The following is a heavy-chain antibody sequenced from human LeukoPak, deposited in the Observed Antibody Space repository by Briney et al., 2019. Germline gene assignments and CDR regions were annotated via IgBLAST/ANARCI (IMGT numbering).Heavy chain of an antibody. J-gene: IGHJ4*02. Sequence: PGGSLRLSCAASGFTFSSYTMNWVRQAPGKGLEWVSSIISSGSYIYYADSVKGRFTISRDNAKNSLYLQMNSLTVEDTAVYYCARVPVAADGTCFDNWGQGTPVTVSS. V-gene: IGHV3-21*01. D-gene: IGHD6-13*01. CDR1: GFTFSSYT. CDR3: ARVPVAADGTCFDN. CDR2: IISSGSYI.